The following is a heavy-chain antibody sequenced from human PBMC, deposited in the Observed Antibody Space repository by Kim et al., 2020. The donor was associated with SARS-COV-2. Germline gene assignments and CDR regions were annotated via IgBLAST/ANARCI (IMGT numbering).Heavy chain of an antibody. V-gene: IGHV4-31*03. J-gene: IGHJ2*01. D-gene: IGHD2-2*01. Sequence: SETLSLACTVSGGSISSGGYYWSWIRQHPGKGLEWIGYIYYSGSTYYNPSLKSRVTISVDTSKNQFSLKLSSVTAADTAVYYCNANRLRPNWYFDLWGRGTLVTVSS. CDR3: NANRLRPNWYFDL. CDR1: GGSISSGGYY. CDR2: IYYSGST.